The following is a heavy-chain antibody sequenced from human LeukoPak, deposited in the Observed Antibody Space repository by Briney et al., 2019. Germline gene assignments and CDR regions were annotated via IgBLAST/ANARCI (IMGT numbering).Heavy chain of an antibody. V-gene: IGHV4-39*01. D-gene: IGHD2-21*02. J-gene: IGHJ4*02. Sequence: PSETLSLTGTVSGGSISSSSYYWGWIRQPPGKGLEWSGNIYYSGSTYYNPSLKSRVTISVDTSKKQFSLKLSSVTAADTAVYYCATYYCGGDCYSGYFDYWGQGTLVTASS. CDR1: GGSISSSSYY. CDR2: IYYSGST. CDR3: ATYYCGGDCYSGYFDY.